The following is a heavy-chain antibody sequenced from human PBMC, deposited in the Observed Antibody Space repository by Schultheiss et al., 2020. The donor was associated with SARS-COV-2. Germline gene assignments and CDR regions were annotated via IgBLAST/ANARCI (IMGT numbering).Heavy chain of an antibody. CDR3: ARYCSSTSLSDPRRYMDV. V-gene: IGHV4-59*01. Sequence: SETLSLTCTVSGGSISSYYWGWIRQPPGKGLEWIGYIYYSGSTNYNPSLKSRVTISVDKSKNQFSLKLSSVTAADTAVYYCARYCSSTSLSDPRRYMDVWGKGTTVTVSS. CDR1: GGSISSYY. D-gene: IGHD2-2*01. J-gene: IGHJ6*03. CDR2: IYYSGST.